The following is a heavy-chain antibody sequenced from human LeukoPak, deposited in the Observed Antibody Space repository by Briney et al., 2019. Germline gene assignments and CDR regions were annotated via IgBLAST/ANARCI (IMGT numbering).Heavy chain of an antibody. CDR1: GGTFSSYA. V-gene: IGHV1-69*05. J-gene: IGHJ6*03. Sequence: ASVKVSCKASGGTFSSYAISWVRQAPGQGLEWMGGIVPIFGTANYAQKFQGRVTITTDESTSTAYMELSSLRSEDTAVYYCARGAYCSSTSCLWGYMDVWGKGTTVTVSS. CDR3: ARGAYCSSTSCLWGYMDV. D-gene: IGHD2-2*01. CDR2: IVPIFGTA.